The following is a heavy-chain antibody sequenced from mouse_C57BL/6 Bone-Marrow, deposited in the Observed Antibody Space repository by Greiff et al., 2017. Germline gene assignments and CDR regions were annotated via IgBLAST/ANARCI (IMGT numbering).Heavy chain of an antibody. V-gene: IGHV14-3*01. CDR3: ARLDTTVVAAPYFDY. Sequence: DVKLQESVAELVRPAASVKLSCTASGFNIKNTYMHWVKQRPEQGLEWIGRIDPANGNTKYAPKFQGKATITADTSSNTAYLQLSSLTSEDTAIYYCARLDTTVVAAPYFDYWGQGTTLTVSS. CDR2: IDPANGNT. D-gene: IGHD1-1*01. J-gene: IGHJ2*01. CDR1: GFNIKNTY.